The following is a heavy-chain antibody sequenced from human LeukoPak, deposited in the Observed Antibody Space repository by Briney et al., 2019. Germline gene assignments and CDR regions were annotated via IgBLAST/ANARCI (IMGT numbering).Heavy chain of an antibody. Sequence: GGSLRLSCAASGFTFSSYGMHWVRQAPGKGLEWVAFISYDGSNKYYADSVKGRFTISRDNSKNTLYLQMNSLRAEDTAVYYCAKGKRFLEPGRYYYYYGMDVWGQGTTVTVSS. J-gene: IGHJ6*02. CDR1: GFTFSSYG. V-gene: IGHV3-30*18. CDR3: AKGKRFLEPGRYYYYYGMDV. D-gene: IGHD3-3*01. CDR2: ISYDGSNK.